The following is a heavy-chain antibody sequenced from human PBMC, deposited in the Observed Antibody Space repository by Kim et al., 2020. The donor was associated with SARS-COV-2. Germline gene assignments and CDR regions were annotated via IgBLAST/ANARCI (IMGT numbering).Heavy chain of an antibody. J-gene: IGHJ4*02. CDR1: GFTFSSYA. D-gene: IGHD4-17*01. Sequence: GGSLRLSCAASGFTFSSYAMSWVRQAPGKGLEWVSAISGSGGSTYYADSVKGRFTISRDNSKNTLYLQVNSLRAEDTAVYYCAKWGDYRYYFDYWGQGTLVTVSS. CDR2: ISGSGGST. V-gene: IGHV3-23*01. CDR3: AKWGDYRYYFDY.